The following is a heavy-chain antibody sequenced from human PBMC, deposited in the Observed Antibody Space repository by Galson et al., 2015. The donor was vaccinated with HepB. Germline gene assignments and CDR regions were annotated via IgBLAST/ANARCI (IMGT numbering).Heavy chain of an antibody. CDR2: IYYSGST. Sequence: SETLSLTCTVSGGSISSYYWSWIRQPPGKGLEWIGYIYYSGSTNYNPSLKSRVTISVDTSKNQLSLKLSSVTAADTAVYYCARPVGYYYDSSGYLAVQHWGQGTLVTVSS. J-gene: IGHJ1*01. CDR3: ARPVGYYYDSSGYLAVQH. V-gene: IGHV4-59*08. D-gene: IGHD3-22*01. CDR1: GGSISSYY.